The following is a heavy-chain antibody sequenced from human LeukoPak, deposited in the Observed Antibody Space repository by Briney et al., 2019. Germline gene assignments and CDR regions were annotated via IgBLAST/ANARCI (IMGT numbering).Heavy chain of an antibody. D-gene: IGHD1-7*01. CDR1: GGSISSYY. V-gene: IGHV4-59*12. Sequence: SETLSLTCTVSGGSISSYYWSWIRQPPGKGLEWIGYIYYSGSTNYNPSLKSRVTISVDTSKNQFSLKLSSVTAADTAVYYCARDSRRELLHAFDIWGQGTMVTVSS. J-gene: IGHJ3*02. CDR2: IYYSGST. CDR3: ARDSRRELLHAFDI.